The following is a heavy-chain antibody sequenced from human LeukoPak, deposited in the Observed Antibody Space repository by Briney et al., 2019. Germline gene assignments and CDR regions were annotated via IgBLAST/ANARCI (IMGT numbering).Heavy chain of an antibody. CDR1: GGTFSSYA. J-gene: IGHJ4*02. Sequence: ASVKVSCKASGGTFSSYAISWVRQAPGQGLEWMGGIIPIFGTANYAQKFQGRVTITADESTSTAYMELSSLRSEDTAVYYCATVILAAVADWYWGQGTQVTVSS. V-gene: IGHV1-69*13. CDR3: ATVILAAVADWY. D-gene: IGHD3/OR15-3a*01. CDR2: IIPIFGTA.